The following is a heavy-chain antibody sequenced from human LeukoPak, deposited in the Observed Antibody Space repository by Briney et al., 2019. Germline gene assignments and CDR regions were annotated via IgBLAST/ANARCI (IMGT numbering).Heavy chain of an antibody. CDR3: AKDSSSYSSSSLDY. D-gene: IGHD6-6*01. V-gene: IGHV3-23*01. CDR2: ISGSGGST. J-gene: IGHJ4*02. CDR1: GGSFSGYY. Sequence: ETLSLTCAVYGGSFSGYYWSWVRQAPGKGLEWVSAISGSGGSTYYADSVKGRFTISRDNSKNTLYLQMNSLRAEDTAVYYCAKDSSSYSSSSLDYWGQGTLVTVSS.